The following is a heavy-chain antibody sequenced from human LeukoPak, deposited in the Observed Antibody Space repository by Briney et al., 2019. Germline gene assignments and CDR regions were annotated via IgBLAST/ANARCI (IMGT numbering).Heavy chain of an antibody. V-gene: IGHV3-64*01. J-gene: IGHJ3*02. CDR3: AMWELGAFDI. Sequence: GGSLRLSCAASGFTFSSYAMHWVRQAPGKGLEYVSAISSSGGSTYYANSVKGRFTISRDNSKNTLYLQMGSLRAEDMAVYYCAMWELGAFDIWGQGTMVTVSS. CDR1: GFTFSSYA. CDR2: ISSSGGST. D-gene: IGHD1-26*01.